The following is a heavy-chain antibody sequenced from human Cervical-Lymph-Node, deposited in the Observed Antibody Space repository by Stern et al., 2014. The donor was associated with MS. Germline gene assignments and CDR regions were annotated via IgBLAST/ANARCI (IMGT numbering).Heavy chain of an antibody. J-gene: IGHJ4*02. V-gene: IGHV3-30*07. Sequence: VEGRFTISRDNSKNTVYLQMNNLRLEDTAVYYCARGADLTPLDYWGQGTLVTVSS. CDR3: ARGADLTPLDY.